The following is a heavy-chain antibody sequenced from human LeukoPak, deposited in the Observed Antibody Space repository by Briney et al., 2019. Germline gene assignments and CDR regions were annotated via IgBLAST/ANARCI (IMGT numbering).Heavy chain of an antibody. Sequence: ASVKVSCKASGYTFTGYYMHWVRQAPGQGLEWMGWINPNSGGTNYAQKFQGRVTMTRDKSISTAYMELSRLRSDDTAVYYCATATSITMIASDAFDIWGQGTMVTVSS. V-gene: IGHV1-2*02. J-gene: IGHJ3*02. CDR2: INPNSGGT. CDR1: GYTFTGYY. D-gene: IGHD3-22*01. CDR3: ATATSITMIASDAFDI.